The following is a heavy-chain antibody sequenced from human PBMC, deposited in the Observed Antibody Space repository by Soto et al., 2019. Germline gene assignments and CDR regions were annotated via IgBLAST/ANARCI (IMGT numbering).Heavy chain of an antibody. J-gene: IGHJ4*02. D-gene: IGHD3-22*01. Sequence: QVQLVQSGAEVKKPGSSVKVSCKASGGTFRSYIINWVRQAPGQGLEWMGRIIPILGTPNYAQKFQSRVTITADTSANTAYMELTILRSEDTAVYYCARLYDTSDPDYWGQGTLVTVSS. V-gene: IGHV1-69*08. CDR1: GGTFRSYI. CDR2: IIPILGTP. CDR3: ARLYDTSDPDY.